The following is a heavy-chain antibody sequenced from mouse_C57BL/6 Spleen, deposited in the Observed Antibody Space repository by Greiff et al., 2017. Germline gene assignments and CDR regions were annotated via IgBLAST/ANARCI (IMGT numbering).Heavy chain of an antibody. CDR2: IAPETGGT. Sequence: VQLQQSGAELVRPGASVTLSCKASGYTFTDYEMHWVKQTPVHGLEWIGAIAPETGGTAYNQKFKGKAILTADKSSSTAYMELRSLTSEDSAVYYCTRLAYGLRTWFAYWGQGTLVTVSA. D-gene: IGHD1-2*01. J-gene: IGHJ3*01. V-gene: IGHV1-15*01. CDR3: TRLAYGLRTWFAY. CDR1: GYTFTDYE.